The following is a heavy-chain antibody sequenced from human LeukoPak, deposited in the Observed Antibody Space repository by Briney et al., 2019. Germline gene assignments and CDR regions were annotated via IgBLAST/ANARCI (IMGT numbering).Heavy chain of an antibody. Sequence: GGSLRLSCAASGFTFSSYAMSWVRQAPGKGLEWVSAISGSGGSTYYADSVKGRFAISRDNAKNSLYLQMNSLRAEDTAVYYCARMSYYYYGMDVWGQGTTVTVSS. V-gene: IGHV3-23*01. CDR1: GFTFSSYA. J-gene: IGHJ6*02. CDR3: ARMSYYYYGMDV. CDR2: ISGSGGST.